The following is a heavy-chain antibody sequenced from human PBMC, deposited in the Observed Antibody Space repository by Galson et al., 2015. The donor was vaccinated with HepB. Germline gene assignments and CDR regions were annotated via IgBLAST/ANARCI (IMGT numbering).Heavy chain of an antibody. CDR1: GYSFTSYW. CDR3: GGGGGDCSSTSCWRFAAGYFDL. J-gene: IGHJ2*01. V-gene: IGHV5-51*03. Sequence: QSGAEVKKPGESLKISCKGSGYSFTSYWIGWVRQMPGKGLEWMGIIYPGDSDTRYSPSFQGQVTISADKSISTAYLQWSSLKASDTAMYYCGGGGGDCSSTSCWRFAAGYFDLWGRGTLVTVSS. D-gene: IGHD2-2*01. CDR2: IYPGDSDT.